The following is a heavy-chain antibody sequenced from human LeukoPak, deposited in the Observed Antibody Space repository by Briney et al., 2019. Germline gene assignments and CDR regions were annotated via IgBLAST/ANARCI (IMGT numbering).Heavy chain of an antibody. CDR3: AELGITMIGGV. Sequence: GRSLRLSCAASGFTFSSYALHWVRQAPGKGLEWVSYISSSGSTIYYADSVKGRFTISRDNAKNSLYLQMNSLRAEDTAVYYCAELGITMIGGVWGKGTTVTISS. D-gene: IGHD3-10*02. J-gene: IGHJ6*04. V-gene: IGHV3-48*03. CDR2: ISSSGSTI. CDR1: GFTFSSYA.